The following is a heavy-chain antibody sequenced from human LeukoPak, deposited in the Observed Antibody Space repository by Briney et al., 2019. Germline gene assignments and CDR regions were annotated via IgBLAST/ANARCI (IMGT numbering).Heavy chain of an antibody. CDR3: AKCQGPVCSSTPHGMDV. CDR2: ISYEGSIK. J-gene: IGHJ6*02. Sequence: GGSLRLSCAASGFTFSSHGMHWVRQAPGKGLEWVAVISYEGSIKYYADSVKGRFTISRDNSKSTLYLQMNSLRAEDTAVYYCAKCQGPVCSSTPHGMDVRGRGTTVTVSS. CDR1: GFTFSSHG. V-gene: IGHV3-30*18. D-gene: IGHD2-2*01.